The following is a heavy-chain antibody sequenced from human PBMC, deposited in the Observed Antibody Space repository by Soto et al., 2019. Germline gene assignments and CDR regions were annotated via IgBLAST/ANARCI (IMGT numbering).Heavy chain of an antibody. Sequence: SVKVSCKASGGTFSSYAISWVRQAPGQGLEWMGGIIPTFGTANYAQKFQGRVTITRDTSASTAYMELSSLRSEDTAVYYCARSPGYSYGDYWGQGTLVTVSS. V-gene: IGHV1-69*05. CDR1: GGTFSSYA. J-gene: IGHJ4*02. CDR3: ARSPGYSYGDY. D-gene: IGHD5-18*01. CDR2: IIPTFGTA.